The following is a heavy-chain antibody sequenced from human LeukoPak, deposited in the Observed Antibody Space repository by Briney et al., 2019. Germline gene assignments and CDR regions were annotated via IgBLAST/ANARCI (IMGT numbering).Heavy chain of an antibody. J-gene: IGHJ6*03. CDR2: ISSSGSNT. V-gene: IGHV3-23*01. D-gene: IGHD3-3*01. CDR3: AKALTDELMSRSHYDFWSGYHPSGTVYYYMDV. Sequence: TGGSLRLSCAASGFRFSSYAMSWVRQAPGEGLEWVSAISSSGSNTNYANSVKGRFIISRDNSKNTLYLQMNSLRAEGTAIYYCAKALTDELMSRSHYDFWSGYHPSGTVYYYMDVWGKGTTVTVSS. CDR1: GFRFSSYA.